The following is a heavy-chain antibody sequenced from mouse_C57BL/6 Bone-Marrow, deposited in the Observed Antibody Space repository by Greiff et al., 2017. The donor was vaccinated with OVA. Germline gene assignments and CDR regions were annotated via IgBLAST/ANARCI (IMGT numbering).Heavy chain of an antibody. CDR2: IDPENGDT. Sequence: VQLQQSGAELVRPGASVKLSCTASGFNIKDDYMHWVKQRPEQGLEWIGWIDPENGDTEYASKFQGKATITADTSSNTAYLQLSSLTSEDTAVYSCMYYDGSSTSFDYWGQGTTLTVSS. CDR3: MYYDGSSTSFDY. CDR1: GFNIKDDY. V-gene: IGHV14-4*01. J-gene: IGHJ2*01. D-gene: IGHD1-1*01.